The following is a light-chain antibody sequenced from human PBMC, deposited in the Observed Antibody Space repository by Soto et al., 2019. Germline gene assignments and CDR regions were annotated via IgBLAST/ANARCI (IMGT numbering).Light chain of an antibody. Sequence: DIQMTQSRSSVSASVGNRVTITFRASQDISRWLAWYQQKPGKAPKLLIYAASSLQSGVPSRFSGSGSGTDFTLTISSLQPEDFATYYCQQADSFTTFGPGTKVDIK. V-gene: IGKV1-12*01. J-gene: IGKJ3*01. CDR3: QQADSFTT. CDR1: QDISRW. CDR2: AAS.